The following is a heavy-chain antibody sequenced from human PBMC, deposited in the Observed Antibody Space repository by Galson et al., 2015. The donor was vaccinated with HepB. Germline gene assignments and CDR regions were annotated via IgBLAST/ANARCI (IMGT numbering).Heavy chain of an antibody. D-gene: IGHD1-26*01. Sequence: SLRLSCAASGFTFSRYPMDWVRQAPGNGLEWVAAISYDGSRQYYADSVKGRFTISRDNSRNTLYLQIDSLRPEDMAVYYCATDPPDTRGSRFDNWGQGTLVTVSS. CDR3: ATDPPDTRGSRFDN. CDR1: GFTFSRYP. J-gene: IGHJ4*02. CDR2: ISYDGSRQ. V-gene: IGHV3-30-3*02.